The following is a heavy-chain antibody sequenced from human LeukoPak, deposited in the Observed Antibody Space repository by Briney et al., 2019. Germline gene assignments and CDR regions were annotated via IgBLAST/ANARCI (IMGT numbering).Heavy chain of an antibody. V-gene: IGHV3-43*01. Sequence: GGSLRLSCAASGFTFDDYTMHWVRQAPGKGLEWVSLISWDGGSTHYADSVEGRFTISRDNSKNSLYLQMNSLRTEDTALYYCAKGSYYYGMDVWGQGTTVTVSS. J-gene: IGHJ6*02. CDR3: AKGSYYYGMDV. CDR2: ISWDGGST. CDR1: GFTFDDYT.